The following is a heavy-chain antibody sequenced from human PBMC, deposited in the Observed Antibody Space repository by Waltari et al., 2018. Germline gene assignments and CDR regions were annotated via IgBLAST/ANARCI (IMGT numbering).Heavy chain of an antibody. Sequence: QVQLQESGPGLVKPSETLSLTCTVSGFSISSGYYWGWIRQPPGKGLEWIGNIFHTGCTYHNPSLKSRVTISVDTSKNQFSLKLRSVTAADTAVYYCAREVGYASSTDGLDSWGQGTVVTVSS. CDR2: IFHTGCT. CDR1: GFSISSGYY. D-gene: IGHD2-2*01. J-gene: IGHJ4*02. CDR3: AREVGYASSTDGLDS. V-gene: IGHV4-38-2*02.